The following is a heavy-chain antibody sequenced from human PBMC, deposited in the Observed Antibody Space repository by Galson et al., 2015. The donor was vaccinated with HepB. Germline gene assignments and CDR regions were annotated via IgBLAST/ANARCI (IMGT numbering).Heavy chain of an antibody. CDR1: GFTVNSKY. CDR3: ARGEEIVATMYYFAY. V-gene: IGHV3-66*02. Sequence: SLRLSCAASGFTVNSKYMNWVRQAPGKGLEWVSVIYSGGSTYYADSVKGRFTISRDNSKNPLYLQLNSLRAEDTAVYYCARGEEIVATMYYFAYWGQGTLVTVSS. CDR2: IYSGGST. J-gene: IGHJ4*02. D-gene: IGHD5-12*01.